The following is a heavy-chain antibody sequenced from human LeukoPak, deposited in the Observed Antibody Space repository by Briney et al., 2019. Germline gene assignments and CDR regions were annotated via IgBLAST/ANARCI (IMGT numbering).Heavy chain of an antibody. CDR1: GGSFSGYY. D-gene: IGHD2-15*01. CDR2: INHSGST. J-gene: IGHJ5*02. CDR3: ARRQVGLRRDLWFDP. Sequence: PSETLSLTCAVYGGSFSGYYWSWIRQPPGKGLEWIGEINHSGSTNYNPSRKSRVTISVDTSKNQFSLKLSSVTAADTAVYYCARRQVGLRRDLWFDPWGQGTLVTVSS. V-gene: IGHV4-34*01.